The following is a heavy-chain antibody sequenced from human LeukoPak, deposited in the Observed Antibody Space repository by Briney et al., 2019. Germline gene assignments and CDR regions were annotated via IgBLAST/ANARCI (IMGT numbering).Heavy chain of an antibody. V-gene: IGHV3-7*01. CDR2: IKQDGSEK. Sequence: PGGSLRLSCAASGFTFSSYWMSWVRQAPGKGLEWVANIKQDGSEKYYVDSVKGRFTISRDNAKNSLYLQMNSLRAEDTAVYYCAKANLQLWFGELMDLYGMDVWGQGTTVTVSS. CDR1: GFTFSSYW. CDR3: AKANLQLWFGELMDLYGMDV. J-gene: IGHJ6*02. D-gene: IGHD3-10*01.